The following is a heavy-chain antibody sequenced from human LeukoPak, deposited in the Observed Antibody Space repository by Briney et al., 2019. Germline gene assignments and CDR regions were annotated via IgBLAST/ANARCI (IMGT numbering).Heavy chain of an antibody. D-gene: IGHD2-15*01. CDR3: ARTAIPYCSGGSCYSYYYYYMDV. CDR2: IIPIFGTA. J-gene: IGHJ6*03. CDR1: GGTFSSYA. Sequence: ASVKVSCKASGGTFSSYAISWVRQAPGQGLEWMGGIIPIFGTANYAQKFQGRVTITADESTSTAYMELSSLRSEDTAVYYCARTAIPYCSGGSCYSYYYYYMDVWGKGTTVTVSS. V-gene: IGHV1-69*13.